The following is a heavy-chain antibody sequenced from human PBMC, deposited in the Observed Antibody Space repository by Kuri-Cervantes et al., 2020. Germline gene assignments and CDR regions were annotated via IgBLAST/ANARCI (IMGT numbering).Heavy chain of an antibody. D-gene: IGHD6-19*01. J-gene: IGHJ6*02. CDR2: IYYSGST. CDR3: AKANRIRQWLEVEYYYYYYGMDV. Sequence: SETLSLTCAVYGGSFSGYYWSWIRQPPGKGLEWIGSIYYSGSTNYNPSLKSRVTISVDTSKNQFSLKLSSVTAADTAVYYCAKANRIRQWLEVEYYYYYYGMDVWGQGTTVTVSS. V-gene: IGHV4-59*01. CDR1: GGSFSGYY.